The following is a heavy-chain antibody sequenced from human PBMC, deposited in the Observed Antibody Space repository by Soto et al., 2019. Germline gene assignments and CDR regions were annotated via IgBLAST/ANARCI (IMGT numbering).Heavy chain of an antibody. CDR1: GGSVSSGSYY. CDR2: IYYSGST. J-gene: IGHJ6*02. CDR3: ARAEEEDCSGGSCYYYYGMDV. V-gene: IGHV4-61*01. Sequence: SETLSLTCTVSGGSVSSGSYYWSWIRQPPGKGLEWIGYIYYSGSTNYNPSLKSRVTIAVDTSKNQFSLKLSSVTAAETAVYYCARAEEEDCSGGSCYYYYGMDVWGQGTTVTVSS. D-gene: IGHD2-15*01.